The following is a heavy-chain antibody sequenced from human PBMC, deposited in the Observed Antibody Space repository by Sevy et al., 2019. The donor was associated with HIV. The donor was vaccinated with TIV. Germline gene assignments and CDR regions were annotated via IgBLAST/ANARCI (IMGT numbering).Heavy chain of an antibody. CDR3: ALGHQGMGIHSIRRYGMDV. V-gene: IGHV1-69*13. J-gene: IGHJ6*02. Sequence: ASVKVSCKASGGTFSSYAISWVRQAPGQGLEWMGGIIPIFGTANYAQKFQGRVTITADESTSTAYMVLSSLRSEATAVYYCALGHQGMGIHSIRRYGMDVWGQGTTVTVSS. D-gene: IGHD6-13*01. CDR1: GGTFSSYA. CDR2: IIPIFGTA.